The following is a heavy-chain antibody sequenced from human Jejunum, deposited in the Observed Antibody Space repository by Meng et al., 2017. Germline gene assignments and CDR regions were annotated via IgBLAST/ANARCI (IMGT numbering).Heavy chain of an antibody. CDR3: LRLVMPSSWWLDP. D-gene: IGHD2-2*01. V-gene: IGHV3-73*01. J-gene: IGHJ5*02. Sequence: GGSLRLSCAASGFTFSASTIHWVRQASGKGLEWVGRIRSKTYNYATAYSASVKGRFTVSRDDSENTAYPQMNSLKTEDTAVYYCLRLVMPSSWWLDPWGQGTLVTVSS. CDR1: GFTFSAST. CDR2: IRSKTYNYAT.